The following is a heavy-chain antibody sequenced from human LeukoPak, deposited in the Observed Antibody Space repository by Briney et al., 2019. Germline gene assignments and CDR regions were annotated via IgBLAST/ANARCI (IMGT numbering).Heavy chain of an antibody. Sequence: SVKVSCKASGGTFSSYAISWVRQAPGQGLEWMGGIIPIFGTANYAQKFQGRVTIITDESTSTAYMERSSLRSEDTAVYYCASIRGYSYGSFDYWGQGTLVTVSS. CDR1: GGTFSSYA. V-gene: IGHV1-69*05. J-gene: IGHJ4*02. CDR3: ASIRGYSYGSFDY. D-gene: IGHD5-18*01. CDR2: IIPIFGTA.